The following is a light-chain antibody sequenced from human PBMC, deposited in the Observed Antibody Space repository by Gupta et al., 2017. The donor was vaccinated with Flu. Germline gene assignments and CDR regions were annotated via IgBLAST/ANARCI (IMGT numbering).Light chain of an antibody. CDR2: AAS. J-gene: IGKJ4*01. CDR1: QTISTY. CDR3: QQSYSSPHT. Sequence: DIQMTLSPSYLSASVGDMVTITCWARQTISTYINWYQQQPGKAPNLLIFAASNLQNGVPSRFSGSGSGTDFTLTISSLQPEDFATYYCQQSYSSPHTFGEGTKVEIK. V-gene: IGKV1-39*01.